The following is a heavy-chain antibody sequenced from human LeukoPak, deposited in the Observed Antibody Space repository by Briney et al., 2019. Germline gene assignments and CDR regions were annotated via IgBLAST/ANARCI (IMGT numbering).Heavy chain of an antibody. CDR3: ARDLGTTGWHTFDY. Sequence: SQTLSLTCAVSGDSVSGKNGAWNWIRQSPSRGLEWLGRTYYRSKWYNDYAESMEGRMTISQDTSKNQYSLHLNSVTPDDTAVYYCARDLGTTGWHTFDYWGQGTLVTVSS. J-gene: IGHJ4*02. D-gene: IGHD6-19*01. CDR1: GDSVSGKNGA. V-gene: IGHV6-1*01. CDR2: TYYRSKWYN.